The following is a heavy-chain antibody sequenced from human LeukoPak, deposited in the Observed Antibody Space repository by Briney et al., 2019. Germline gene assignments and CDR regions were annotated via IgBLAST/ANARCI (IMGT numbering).Heavy chain of an antibody. V-gene: IGHV1-69*01. CDR2: IIPIFGTA. Sequence: SVKVSCQASGGTFRSYAISWVRQAPGQGLWWMGGIIPIFGTANYAQKFQGRVTITADESTSTAYMELSSLRSEDTAVYYCARGGRYGSGSYYGYWGQGTLVTVSS. CDR1: GGTFRSYA. D-gene: IGHD3-10*01. J-gene: IGHJ4*02. CDR3: ARGGRYGSGSYYGY.